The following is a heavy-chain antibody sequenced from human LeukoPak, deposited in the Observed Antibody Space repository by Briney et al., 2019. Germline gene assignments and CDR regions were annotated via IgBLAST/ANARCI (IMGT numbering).Heavy chain of an antibody. J-gene: IGHJ4*02. CDR1: GFTFSSYS. CDR2: ISSSSSYI. CDR3: ARDRDYGDYFGTGN. V-gene: IGHV3-21*01. Sequence: GGSLRLSCAASGFTFSSYSMNWVRQAPGKGLEWVSSISSSSSYIYYADSVKGRFTISRDNAKNSLYLQMNSLRAEDTAVYYCARDRDYGDYFGTGNWGQGTLVTVSS. D-gene: IGHD4-17*01.